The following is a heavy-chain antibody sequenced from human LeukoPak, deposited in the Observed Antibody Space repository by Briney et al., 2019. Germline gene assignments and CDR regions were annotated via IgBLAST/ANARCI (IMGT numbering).Heavy chain of an antibody. CDR1: GYTFSTYW. J-gene: IGHJ4*02. Sequence: GESLKISCKGSGYTFSTYWIAWVRQMPGKGLEWMGIIYPGDSDNRHSPSFQGQVTISADKSIRTAYLQWSSLKASDTAIYYCARVHTLGYYGSGSYFDYWGQGTLVTVSS. CDR2: IYPGDSDN. CDR3: ARVHTLGYYGSGSYFDY. V-gene: IGHV5-51*01. D-gene: IGHD3-10*01.